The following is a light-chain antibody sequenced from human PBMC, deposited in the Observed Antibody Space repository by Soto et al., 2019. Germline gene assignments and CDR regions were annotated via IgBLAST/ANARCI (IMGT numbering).Light chain of an antibody. Sequence: AIPMTQSPSSLSASVGDRVTITCRASQGIRNDLDWFQQKPGKAPKLLIYAASNLQSGVPARFSGSGSGTDFTLTISSLQPEDFDTYYCLQKYFYPFTCGPGTKVDIK. V-gene: IGKV1-6*01. CDR1: QGIRND. CDR3: LQKYFYPFT. CDR2: AAS. J-gene: IGKJ3*01.